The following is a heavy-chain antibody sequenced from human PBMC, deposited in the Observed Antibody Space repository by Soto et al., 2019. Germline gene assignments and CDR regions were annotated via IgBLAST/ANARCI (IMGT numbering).Heavy chain of an antibody. J-gene: IGHJ6*02. CDR3: AKAIDNYDFFGTGMDV. CDR2: ISYDGSYK. D-gene: IGHD3-3*01. CDR1: GFTFRSYV. Sequence: QVQLLESGGGVVQPGRSLRLSCAASGFTFRSYVMHWVRQAPGKGLEWVAIISYDGSYKKYADSVKGRFTISRDNSKNTLFLQMNSLRLEDTSVYYCAKAIDNYDFFGTGMDVWGQGTTVIVSS. V-gene: IGHV3-30*18.